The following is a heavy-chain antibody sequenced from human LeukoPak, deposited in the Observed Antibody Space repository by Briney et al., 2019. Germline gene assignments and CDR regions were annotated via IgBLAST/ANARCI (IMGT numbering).Heavy chain of an antibody. CDR1: GGSISSGSYY. Sequence: SETLSLTCTVSGGSISSGSYYWSWIRQPAGKGLEWIGRIYTGGSTNYNPSLKSRVTISVDTSKNQFSLKLSSVTAADTAVYYCARGPGRNYYGSGSYYMDVWGKGTTVTISS. J-gene: IGHJ6*03. CDR3: ARGPGRNYYGSGSYYMDV. D-gene: IGHD3-10*01. CDR2: IYTGGST. V-gene: IGHV4-61*02.